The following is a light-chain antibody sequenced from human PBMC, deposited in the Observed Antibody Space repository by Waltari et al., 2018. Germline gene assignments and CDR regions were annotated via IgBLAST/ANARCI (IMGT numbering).Light chain of an antibody. CDR2: VNSDGSH. V-gene: IGLV4-69*01. CDR1: RGPSTNV. Sequence: QLVLTQSPSASASLGASVTLTCTLSRGPSTNVIACLQKRPETGPRYLMKVNSDGSHNKGDEIPDRFSGSSSGAERYLTISSLQSEDEADYYCQTGGHGTWVFGGGTKLTVL. CDR3: QTGGHGTWV. J-gene: IGLJ3*02.